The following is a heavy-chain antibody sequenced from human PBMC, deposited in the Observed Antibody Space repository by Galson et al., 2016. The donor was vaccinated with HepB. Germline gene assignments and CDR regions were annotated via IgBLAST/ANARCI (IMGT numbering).Heavy chain of an antibody. J-gene: IGHJ3*02. CDR3: VTEALGYCTNSRCYDGVGTAFDI. V-gene: IGHV1-3*01. D-gene: IGHD2-8*01. Sequence: SVKVSCKASGYTFTSYALHWVRQTPGQRLEWMGWVNPANGKTVYSQKFQGRITITRDTSANTDYMELSSLRSEDTAVYYCVTEALGYCTNSRCYDGVGTAFDIWGQGTLVTVSS. CDR2: VNPANGKT. CDR1: GYTFTSYA.